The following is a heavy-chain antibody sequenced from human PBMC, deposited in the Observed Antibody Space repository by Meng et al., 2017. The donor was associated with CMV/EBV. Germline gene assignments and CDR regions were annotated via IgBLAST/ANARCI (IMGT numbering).Heavy chain of an antibody. Sequence: SLKISCAASGFTFDDYAMHWVRQAPGKGLEWVSGISWNSGTIGYADSVKGRFTISRDNAKNSLYLQMNSLRAEDTALYYCAKVHDILTVYYDYWGQGTLVTVSS. J-gene: IGHJ4*02. CDR1: GFTFDDYA. CDR3: AKVHDILTVYYDY. V-gene: IGHV3-9*01. CDR2: ISWNSGTI. D-gene: IGHD3-9*01.